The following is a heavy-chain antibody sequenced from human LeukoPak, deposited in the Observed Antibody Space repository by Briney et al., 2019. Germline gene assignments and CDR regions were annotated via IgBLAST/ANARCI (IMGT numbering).Heavy chain of an antibody. CDR2: INHSGST. J-gene: IGHJ6*03. Sequence: PSETLSLTCAVYGGSFSGYYWSWIRQPPGKGLEWIGEINHSGSTNYNPSLKSRVTISVDTSKNQFSLKLSSVTAADTAVYYCARLRTYNRNKDVWGKGTTVTISS. CDR3: ARLRTYNRNKDV. V-gene: IGHV4-34*01. D-gene: IGHD1-14*01. CDR1: GGSFSGYY.